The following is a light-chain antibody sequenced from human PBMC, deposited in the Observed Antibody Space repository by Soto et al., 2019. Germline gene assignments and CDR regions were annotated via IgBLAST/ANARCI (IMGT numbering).Light chain of an antibody. V-gene: IGLV2-14*03. CDR3: SSYRTGNTRQIV. CDR1: SSDDGGYNY. Sequence: QSALTQPASVSGSPGQSITISCTGTSSDDGGYNYVSWYQHHPGKAPKLMIYDVSNRPSGVSNRFSGSKSGNTASLSISGLQPEDEADYYCSSYRTGNTRQIVCVTGTKVTVL. CDR2: DVS. J-gene: IGLJ1*01.